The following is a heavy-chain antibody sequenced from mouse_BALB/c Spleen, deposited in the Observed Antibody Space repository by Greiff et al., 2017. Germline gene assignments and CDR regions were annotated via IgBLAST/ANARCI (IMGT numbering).Heavy chain of an antibody. CDR2: ISYSGST. D-gene: IGHD2-3*01. CDR1: GYSITSDYA. Sequence: EVKLVESGPGLVKPSQSLSLTCTVTGYSITSDYAWNWIRQFPGNKLEWMGYISYSGSTSYNPSLKSRISITRDTSKNQFFLQLNSVTTEDTATYYCARYDGYYSFAYWGQGTLVTVSA. CDR3: ARYDGYYSFAY. V-gene: IGHV3-2*02. J-gene: IGHJ3*01.